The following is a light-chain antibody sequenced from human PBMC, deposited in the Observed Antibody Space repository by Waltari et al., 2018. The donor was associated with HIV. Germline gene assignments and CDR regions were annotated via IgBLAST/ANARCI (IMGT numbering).Light chain of an antibody. J-gene: IGLJ3*02. CDR2: DVT. V-gene: IGLV2-14*03. CDR3: ESYTSTSVWV. Sequence: QSALTQHAPVSGSPGQSITISCTGSRSEVGGYTSVPWYHQHPGKAPRVLIYDVTTRPSGVSDRFSGSRSGDTASLTISGLQPEDEADYYCESYTSTSVWVFGGGTRLTVL. CDR1: RSEVGGYTS.